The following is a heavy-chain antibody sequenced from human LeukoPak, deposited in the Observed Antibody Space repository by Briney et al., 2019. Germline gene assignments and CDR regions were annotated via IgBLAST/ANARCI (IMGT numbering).Heavy chain of an antibody. J-gene: IGHJ2*01. Sequence: GGSLRLSCATSGFPFSAYDMHWVRQAPGKGLEWVSAFGSAGDTYYPGAVKGRFTISRDYATDSLYLQMTSLGAGDTAVYFCVRGALPGDNWYFDLWGRGTLVTVSS. CDR1: GFPFSAYD. CDR2: FGSAGDT. V-gene: IGHV3-13*01. CDR3: VRGALPGDNWYFDL.